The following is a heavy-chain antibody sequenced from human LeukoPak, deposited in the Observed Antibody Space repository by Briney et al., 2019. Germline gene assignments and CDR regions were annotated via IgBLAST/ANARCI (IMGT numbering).Heavy chain of an antibody. CDR3: ARESSEMATNTGAFDI. CDR2: IYPGDSDT. V-gene: IGHV5-51*01. D-gene: IGHD5-24*01. J-gene: IGHJ3*02. Sequence: GESLKISCKGSGYSFTSYWIGWVRQMPGKGLEWMGIIYPGDSDTRYSPSFQGQVTISADKSSTPAYLQWSRLKASDTAQYYCARESSEMATNTGAFDIWGQGTMVTVSS. CDR1: GYSFTSYW.